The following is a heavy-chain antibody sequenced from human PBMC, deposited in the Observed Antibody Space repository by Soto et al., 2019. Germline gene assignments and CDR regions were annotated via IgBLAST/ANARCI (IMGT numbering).Heavy chain of an antibody. D-gene: IGHD2-2*01. J-gene: IGHJ6*03. Sequence: GSLRLSCAASGFTFSSYSMNWVRQAPGKGLEWVSSISSSSSYIYYADSVKGRFTISRDNAKNSLYLQMNSLRAEDTAVYYCARVGIVVVPAAIDYYYYYYMDVWGKGTTVTVSS. CDR2: ISSSSSYI. CDR3: ARVGIVVVPAAIDYYYYYYMDV. CDR1: GFTFSSYS. V-gene: IGHV3-21*01.